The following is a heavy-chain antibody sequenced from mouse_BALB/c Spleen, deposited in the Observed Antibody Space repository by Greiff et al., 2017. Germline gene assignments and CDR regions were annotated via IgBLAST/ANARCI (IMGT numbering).Heavy chain of an antibody. D-gene: IGHD2-1*01. CDR3: NARGYYGNYGYYAMDY. CDR1: GFNIKDYY. J-gene: IGHJ4*01. Sequence: EVMLVESGAELVRSGASVKLSCTASGFNIKDYYMHWVKQRPEQGLEWIGWIDPENGDTEYAPKFQGKATMTADTSSNTAYLQLSSLTSEDTAVYYCNARGYYGNYGYYAMDYWGQGTSVTVSS. CDR2: IDPENGDT. V-gene: IGHV14-4*02.